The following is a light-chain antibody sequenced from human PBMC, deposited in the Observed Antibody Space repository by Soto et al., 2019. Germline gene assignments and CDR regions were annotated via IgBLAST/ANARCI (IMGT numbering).Light chain of an antibody. CDR2: DAS. V-gene: IGKV3-11*01. Sequence: EIVLTQSPVTLSLSPGERATLSCRASQSVSSSLGWYQQIPGQAPRLLIYDASNRATGIPARFSGSGSGTDFTLTISSLEPEDFAVYYCQQRSNWPRTFGQGTKLEIK. J-gene: IGKJ2*01. CDR3: QQRSNWPRT. CDR1: QSVSSS.